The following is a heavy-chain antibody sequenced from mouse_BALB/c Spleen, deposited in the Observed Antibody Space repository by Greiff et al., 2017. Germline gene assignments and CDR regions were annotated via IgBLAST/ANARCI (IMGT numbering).Heavy chain of an antibody. V-gene: IGHV14-3*02. J-gene: IGHJ4*01. CDR2: IDPANGNT. CDR1: GFNIKDTY. Sequence: EVQLQQSGAELVKPGASVKLSCTASGFNIKDTYMHWVKQRPEQGLEWIGRIDPANGNTKYDPKFQGKATITADTSSNTAYLQLSSLTSEDTAVYYCARKRGYAMDDWGQGTSVTVSS. CDR3: ARKRGYAMDD.